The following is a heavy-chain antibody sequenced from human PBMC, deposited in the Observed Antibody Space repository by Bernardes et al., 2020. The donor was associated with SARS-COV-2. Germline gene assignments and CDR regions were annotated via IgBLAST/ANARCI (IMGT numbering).Heavy chain of an antibody. CDR1: GGSFTGYY. Sequence: SETLSLTCAVYGGSFTGYYWNWIRQPPGKGLEWVGEISHTGNTNYNPSLKSRVTISIDTSKNQFSLNLGSVTAADTAVYYCARLSSSGRGYGGQGTLVTVSS. CDR3: ARLSSSGRGY. J-gene: IGHJ4*02. D-gene: IGHD6-19*01. V-gene: IGHV4-34*01. CDR2: ISHTGNT.